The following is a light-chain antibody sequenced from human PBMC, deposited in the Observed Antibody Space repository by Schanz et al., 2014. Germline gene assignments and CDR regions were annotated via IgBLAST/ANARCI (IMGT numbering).Light chain of an antibody. J-gene: IGKJ2*01. CDR3: QQYHNWPRT. CDR1: QSVSGN. V-gene: IGKV3-15*01. Sequence: EIVMTQSPATLSVSPGERVTLSCRASQSVSGNLAWYQQKPGQAPRLLMYGASIRATGIPDRFSGSGSGTEFTLTISSLQSEDLAVYYCQQYHNWPRTFGQGTKLDIK. CDR2: GAS.